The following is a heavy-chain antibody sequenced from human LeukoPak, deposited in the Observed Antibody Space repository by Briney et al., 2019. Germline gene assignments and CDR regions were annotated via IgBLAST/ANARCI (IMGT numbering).Heavy chain of an antibody. J-gene: IGHJ6*03. Sequence: GESLKISCKGSGYSFTSYWIGWVRQMPGKGLEWMGIIYPGDSDTRYSPSFQGQVTISADKSISTAYLQWSSLKASDTAMYYCARHIVVSSSSGDGVYYYYYMDVWGKGTTVTVSS. V-gene: IGHV5-51*01. D-gene: IGHD6-6*01. CDR2: IYPGDSDT. CDR1: GYSFTSYW. CDR3: ARHIVVSSSSGDGVYYYYYMDV.